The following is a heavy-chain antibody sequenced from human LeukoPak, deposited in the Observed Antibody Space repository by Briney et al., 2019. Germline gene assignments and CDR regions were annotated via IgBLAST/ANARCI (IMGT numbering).Heavy chain of an antibody. CDR1: GASISDFH. CDR2: IYNSGST. J-gene: IGHJ1*01. CDR3: ASGREQLTYFQY. D-gene: IGHD1/OR15-1a*01. V-gene: IGHV4-59*01. Sequence: PSETLSLTCTVSGASISDFHCTWIRQPPGKGLEWIGYIYNSGSTNYNPSLKSRVTMSVDTSKNQFSLKVTSVTPADTAVYYCASGREQLTYFQYWGPGTLATVSS.